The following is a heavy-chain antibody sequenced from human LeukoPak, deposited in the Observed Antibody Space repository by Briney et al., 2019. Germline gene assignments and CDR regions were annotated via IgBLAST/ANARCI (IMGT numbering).Heavy chain of an antibody. CDR1: GFTFSSYS. CDR3: ARDRAYYVFWGGYTNWFAP. D-gene: IGHD3-3*01. Sequence: GGSLRLSCAASGFTFSSYSMNWVRQAPGKGLEWVSSISSSSSYIYYADSVKGRFTISRDNAKNSLYLQMNSLRAEDTAVYYCARDRAYYVFWGGYTNWFAPWGQGTLSTVS. CDR2: ISSSSSYI. V-gene: IGHV3-21*01. J-gene: IGHJ5*02.